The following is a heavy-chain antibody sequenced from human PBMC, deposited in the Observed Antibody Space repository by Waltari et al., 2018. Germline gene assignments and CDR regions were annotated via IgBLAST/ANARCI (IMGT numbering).Heavy chain of an antibody. D-gene: IGHD6-6*01. Sequence: EVQLVESGGVVVQPGGSLRLSCAASGFTFDDYTMHWVRQAPGKGLEGVSLISWDGGSTYYADSVKGRFTISRDNSKNSLYLQMNSLRTEDTALYYCAKDLGDSSSFHAFDIWGQGTMVTVSS. CDR2: ISWDGGST. CDR1: GFTFDDYT. CDR3: AKDLGDSSSFHAFDI. J-gene: IGHJ3*02. V-gene: IGHV3-43*01.